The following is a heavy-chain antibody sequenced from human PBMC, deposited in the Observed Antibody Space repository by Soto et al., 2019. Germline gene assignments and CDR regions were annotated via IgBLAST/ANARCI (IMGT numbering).Heavy chain of an antibody. V-gene: IGHV4-59*01. CDR2: IYYSGRT. D-gene: IGHD2-2*02. J-gene: IGHJ5*02. CDR1: GGSISSYY. CDR3: ARGYCSSTICYIWDNWFDP. Sequence: QVQLQESGPGLVKPSETLSLTCTVSGGSISSYYWSWIRQPPGQGLEWIGYIYYSGRTNYNPSLKSRVTISVDTSKNQFSLKLSSVTAADTAVYYCARGYCSSTICYIWDNWFDPWGQGTLVTVSS.